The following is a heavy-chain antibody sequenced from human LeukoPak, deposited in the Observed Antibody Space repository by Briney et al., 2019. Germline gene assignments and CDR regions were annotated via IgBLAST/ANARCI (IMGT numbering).Heavy chain of an antibody. Sequence: SETLSLTCTVSGGSISSGDYYWSWIRQPPGKGLEWIGYIYYSGSTNYNPSLKSRVTMSVDTSKNQFSLKLSSVTAADTAVYYCAGHDSSGTYFQHWGQGTLVTVSS. CDR2: IYYSGST. D-gene: IGHD3-22*01. J-gene: IGHJ1*01. CDR3: AGHDSSGTYFQH. CDR1: GGSISSGDYY. V-gene: IGHV4-61*08.